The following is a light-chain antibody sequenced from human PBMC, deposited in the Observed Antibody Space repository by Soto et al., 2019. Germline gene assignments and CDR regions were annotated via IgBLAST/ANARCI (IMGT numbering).Light chain of an antibody. Sequence: DIQMTQSPSSLAASVGDRVTITCRASQDIRNDLGWYQHKPGQAPKRLIYVASRLQTGVPSRFSGSGSGTEFTLTIRSLQPDDFATYYCQQYNSYSPLTCGGGTKGAIK. CDR1: QDIRND. V-gene: IGKV1-17*01. CDR2: VAS. J-gene: IGKJ4*01. CDR3: QQYNSYSPLT.